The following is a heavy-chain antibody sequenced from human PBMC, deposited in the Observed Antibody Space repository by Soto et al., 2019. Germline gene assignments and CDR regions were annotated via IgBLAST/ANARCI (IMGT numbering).Heavy chain of an antibody. Sequence: QVQLVQSGAEVKKPGSSVKVSCKASGGTFSSYTISWVRQAPGQGLEWMGRTIPILGIANYAQKFQGRVTDTADKSTRTSDKARRSLRSEDTAVYYCAHGRWEKSSGGYWGCFDPWGQGTLVTVSS. CDR3: AHGRWEKSSGGYWGCFDP. V-gene: IGHV1-69*02. CDR1: GGTFSSYT. D-gene: IGHD2-15*01. CDR2: TIPILGIA. J-gene: IGHJ5*02.